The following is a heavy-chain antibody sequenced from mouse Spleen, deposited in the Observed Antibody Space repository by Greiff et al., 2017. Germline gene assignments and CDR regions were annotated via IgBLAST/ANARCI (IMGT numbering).Heavy chain of an antibody. Sequence: DVMLVESGGGLVKPGGSLKLSCAASGFTFSSYAMSWVRQTPEKRLEWVATISSGGSYTYYPDSVKGRFTISRDNAKNTLYLQMSSLRSEDTAMYYCARHTLYYGSSYYAMDYWGQGTSVTVSS. CDR3: ARHTLYYGSSYYAMDY. CDR1: GFTFSSYA. D-gene: IGHD1-1*01. CDR2: ISSGGSYT. V-gene: IGHV5-9-1*01. J-gene: IGHJ4*01.